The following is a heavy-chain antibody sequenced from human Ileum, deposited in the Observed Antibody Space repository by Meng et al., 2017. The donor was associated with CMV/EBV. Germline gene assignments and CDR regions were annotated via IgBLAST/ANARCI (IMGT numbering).Heavy chain of an antibody. J-gene: IGHJ4*02. D-gene: IGHD3-10*01. V-gene: IGHV4-39*07. CDR1: GASLNNDNDY. Sequence: LQEPGPGRVKPSNTLSLICTVSGASLNNDNDYWAWIRQSPGKGLEWIGSVHNNGGTYHNPSLRSRVTISVDTSKHQFSLRMNSVTAADTAVYYCAKDLPRGPSDYWSQGTLVTVSS. CDR3: AKDLPRGPSDY. CDR2: VHNNGGT.